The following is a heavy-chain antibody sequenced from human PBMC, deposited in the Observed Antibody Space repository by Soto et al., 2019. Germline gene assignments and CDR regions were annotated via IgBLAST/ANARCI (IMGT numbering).Heavy chain of an antibody. V-gene: IGHV4-59*01. CDR2: IYYSGST. CDR1: GGSISNYY. J-gene: IGHJ4*02. D-gene: IGHD3-22*01. CDR3: ARATYYYDSSGRSYYFDY. Sequence: SETLSLTCTVSGGSISNYYWSWIRQPPGKGLEWIGYIYYSGSTNYNPSLKSRVTISVDTSKNQLSLKLSSVTAADTAVYYCARATYYYDSSGRSYYFDYWGQGTLVTVSS.